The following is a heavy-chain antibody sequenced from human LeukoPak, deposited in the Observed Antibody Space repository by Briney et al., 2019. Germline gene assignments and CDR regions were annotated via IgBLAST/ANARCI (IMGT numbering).Heavy chain of an antibody. D-gene: IGHD6-19*01. CDR3: ARVGYSSAWPDDY. CDR1: GYTFTGYY. J-gene: IGHJ4*02. CDR2: INPNSGDT. Sequence: ASVKVSCKASGYTFTGYYMSWVRQAPGQGLEWMRWINPNSGDTNYAQKFQGRVTMTRDTSIRTAYMELSRLRSDDTAVYYCARVGYSSAWPDDYWGQGTLVTVSS. V-gene: IGHV1-2*02.